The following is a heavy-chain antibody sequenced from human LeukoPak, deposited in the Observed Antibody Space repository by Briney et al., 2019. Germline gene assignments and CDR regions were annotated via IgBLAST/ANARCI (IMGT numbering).Heavy chain of an antibody. CDR3: ARVSPKATGFDY. D-gene: IGHD5-12*01. CDR1: GGSISSGGYS. Sequence: SETLSLTCAVSGGSISSGGYSWSWIRQPPGKGLERIGYIYHSGSTYYNPSLKSRVTISVDRSKNQFSLKLSSVTAADTAVYYCARVSPKATGFDYWGQGTLVTVSS. J-gene: IGHJ4*02. V-gene: IGHV4-30-2*01. CDR2: IYHSGST.